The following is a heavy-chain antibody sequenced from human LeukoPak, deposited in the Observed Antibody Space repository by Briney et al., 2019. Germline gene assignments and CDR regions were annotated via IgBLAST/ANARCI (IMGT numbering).Heavy chain of an antibody. CDR2: INHSGST. V-gene: IGHV4-39*07. CDR3: ARGGAAWFDP. D-gene: IGHD2-15*01. Sequence: SETLSLTCTVSGGSISSSSYYWGWIRQPPGKGLEWIGEINHSGSTNYNPSLKSRVTISVDTSKNQFSLRLSSVTAADTAVYYCARGGAAWFDPWGQGTLVTVSS. J-gene: IGHJ5*02. CDR1: GGSISSSSYY.